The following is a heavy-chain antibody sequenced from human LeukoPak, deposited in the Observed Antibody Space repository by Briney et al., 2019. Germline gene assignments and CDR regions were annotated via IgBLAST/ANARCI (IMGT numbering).Heavy chain of an antibody. CDR2: IIPIFGTA. CDR1: GGTFSSYA. J-gene: IGHJ4*02. Sequence: SVKVSCKASGGTFSSYAISWVRQAPGQGLEWMGGIIPIFGTANYAQKFQGRVTITADESTSTAYMELSSLRSEDTAVYYCARRRSEEFDFDCWGQGTLVTVSS. V-gene: IGHV1-69*01. CDR3: ARRRSEEFDFDC. D-gene: IGHD6-19*01.